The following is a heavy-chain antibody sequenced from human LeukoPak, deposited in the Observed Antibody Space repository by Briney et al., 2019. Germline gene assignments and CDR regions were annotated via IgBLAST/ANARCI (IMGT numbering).Heavy chain of an antibody. V-gene: IGHV4-4*07. Sequence: SETLSLTCAISGGSISSYYWSWIRQPAGKGLEWIGRIYTSGSTNYNPSLKSRVTMSVDTSKNQFSLKLSSVTAADTAVYYCARDLYSGNWFDPWGQGTLVTVSS. J-gene: IGHJ5*02. CDR1: GGSISSYY. CDR3: ARDLYSGNWFDP. CDR2: IYTSGST. D-gene: IGHD1-26*01.